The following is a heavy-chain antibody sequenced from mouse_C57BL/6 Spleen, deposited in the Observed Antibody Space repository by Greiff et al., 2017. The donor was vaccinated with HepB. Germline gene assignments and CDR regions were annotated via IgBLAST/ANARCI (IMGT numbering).Heavy chain of an antibody. CDR2: INPNNGGT. CDR1: GYTFTDYY. CDR3: ARTGGNIYFDY. Sequence: EVQLQQSGPELVKPGASVKISCKASGYTFTDYYMNWVKQSHGKSLEWIGDINPNNGGTSYNQKFKGKATLTVGKSSSTAYMDLRSLTSEDSAGYYCARTGGNIYFDYWGQGTTLTVSS. V-gene: IGHV1-26*01. J-gene: IGHJ2*01.